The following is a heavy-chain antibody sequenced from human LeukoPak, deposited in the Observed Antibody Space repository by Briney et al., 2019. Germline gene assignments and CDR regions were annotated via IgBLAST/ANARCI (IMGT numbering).Heavy chain of an antibody. Sequence: GGSLRLSCAASGVTVSSNYMSWVRQAPGKGLEWVSVIYSGGSTYYADSVKGRFTISRDNSKNTLYLQMNSLRAEDTAVYYCARTYDSSGYYDYWGQGALVTVSS. CDR2: IYSGGST. CDR3: ARTYDSSGYYDY. CDR1: GVTVSSNY. J-gene: IGHJ4*02. D-gene: IGHD3-22*01. V-gene: IGHV3-53*01.